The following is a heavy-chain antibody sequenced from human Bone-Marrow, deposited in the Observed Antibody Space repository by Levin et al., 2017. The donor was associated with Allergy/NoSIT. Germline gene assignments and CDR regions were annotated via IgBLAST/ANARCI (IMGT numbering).Heavy chain of an antibody. J-gene: IGHJ6*02. CDR3: ARGMVRGVIPGMDV. D-gene: IGHD3-10*01. CDR2: IGTAGDT. V-gene: IGHV3-13*01. CDR1: GFTFSSYD. Sequence: QAGGSLRLSCAASGFTFSSYDMHWVRQATGKGLEWVSAIGTAGDTYYPGSVKGRFTISRENAKNSLYLQMNSLRAGDTAVYYCARGMVRGVIPGMDVWGQGTTVTVSS.